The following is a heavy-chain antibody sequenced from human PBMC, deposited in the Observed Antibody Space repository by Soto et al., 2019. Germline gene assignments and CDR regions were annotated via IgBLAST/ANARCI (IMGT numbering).Heavy chain of an antibody. CDR2: IHPSGGST. CDR1: GFMFSSYG. CDR3: AKDPSTGPPDC. V-gene: IGHV3-23*01. Sequence: GGSLRLSCAAAGFMFSSYGMSWVRQAPGKGLQWVATIHPSGGSTHYAESVRGRFTISRDNSRDTLYLQMNSLRAEDAAVYYCAKDPSTGPPDCWGQGALVTV. J-gene: IGHJ4*02. D-gene: IGHD3-9*01.